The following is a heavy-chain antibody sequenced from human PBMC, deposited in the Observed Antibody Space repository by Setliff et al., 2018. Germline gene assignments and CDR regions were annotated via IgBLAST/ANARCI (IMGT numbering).Heavy chain of an antibody. V-gene: IGHV3-21*01. Sequence: PGGSLRLSCAASEFRFSDYNMNWVRQAPGKGLEWVASISPSGSFIYYADSVKGRFTISRDNSRRSVLLQIDSLRVEDTAVYFCARMPTSGYYASPKYYINVWGKGTKVTVSS. CDR2: ISPSGSFI. CDR1: EFRFSDYN. D-gene: IGHD3-22*01. J-gene: IGHJ6*03. CDR3: ARMPTSGYYASPKYYINV.